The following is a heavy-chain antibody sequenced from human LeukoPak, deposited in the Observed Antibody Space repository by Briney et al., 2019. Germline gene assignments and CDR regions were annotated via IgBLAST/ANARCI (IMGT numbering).Heavy chain of an antibody. CDR2: MNPNSGNT. CDR3: ARARYGDYVS. CDR1: GYTFTSYD. D-gene: IGHD4-17*01. V-gene: IGHV1-8*01. J-gene: IGHJ4*02. Sequence: ASVKVSCKASGYTFTSYDINWVRQATGQGLEWMGWMNPNSGNTGYAQKFQGRVTITADESTSTAYMELSSLRSEDTAVYYCARARYGDYVSWGQGTLVTVSS.